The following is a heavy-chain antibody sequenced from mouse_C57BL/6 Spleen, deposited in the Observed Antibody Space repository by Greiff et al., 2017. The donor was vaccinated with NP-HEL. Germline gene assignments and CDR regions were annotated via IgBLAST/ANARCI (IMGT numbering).Heavy chain of an antibody. J-gene: IGHJ1*03. Sequence: VQLQQPGAELVKPGASVKMSCKASGYTFTSYWITWVKQRPGQGLEWIGDISPGSGSTNYNGKFKSKATLTVDTSSITAYMQLSSLTSEDSAVYYCARSYYYGSSYPYWYFDVWGTGTTVTVSS. CDR3: ARSYYYGSSYPYWYFDV. D-gene: IGHD1-1*01. V-gene: IGHV1-55*01. CDR1: GYTFTSYW. CDR2: ISPGSGST.